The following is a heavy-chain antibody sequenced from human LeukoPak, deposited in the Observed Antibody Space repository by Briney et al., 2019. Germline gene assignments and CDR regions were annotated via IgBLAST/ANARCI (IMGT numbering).Heavy chain of an antibody. J-gene: IGHJ6*03. D-gene: IGHD2-15*01. CDR2: ISGSNSYI. V-gene: IGHV3-21*01. CDR1: GFTFNSYS. CDR3: ARTNLGYCSGGSCYQRLYYYYYYMDV. Sequence: GGSLRLSCAASGFTFNSYSMNWVRQAPGKGLEWVSSISGSNSYIYYADSMKGRFTISRDNAKNSLYLQMNSLRAEDTAVYYCARTNLGYCSGGSCYQRLYYYYYYMDVWGQGTLVTVSS.